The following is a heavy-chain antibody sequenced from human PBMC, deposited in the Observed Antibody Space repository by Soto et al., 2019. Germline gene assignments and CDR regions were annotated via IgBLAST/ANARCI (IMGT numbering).Heavy chain of an antibody. D-gene: IGHD4-17*01. V-gene: IGHV5-51*01. J-gene: IGHJ4*02. Sequence: PGESLKISCAGSGYPFDTFWIGWVRQMPGKGLEWMGIIFPADSDTRYIPSFQGQVTISVDKSISTAYLQWSSLKASDTAMYYCATPYGGFDYWGQGTLVTVSS. CDR1: GYPFDTFW. CDR2: IFPADSDT. CDR3: ATPYGGFDY.